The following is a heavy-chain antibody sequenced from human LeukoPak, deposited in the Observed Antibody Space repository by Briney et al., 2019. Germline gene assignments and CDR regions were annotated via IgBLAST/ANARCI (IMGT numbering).Heavy chain of an antibody. D-gene: IGHD2-21*01. V-gene: IGHV3-23*01. J-gene: IGHJ4*02. CDR3: AKAPVTSCRGAYCYPFDS. Sequence: GGSMRLSCAPSGFTLITYAMSWVRQPPGKGLEWVAATRSSDAGTYHADSVRGRFTISRDNSKNTLYLQMNSLRAEDAAVYFCAKAPVTSCRGAYCYPFDSWGQGTLVTVSS. CDR2: TRSSDAGT. CDR1: GFTLITYA.